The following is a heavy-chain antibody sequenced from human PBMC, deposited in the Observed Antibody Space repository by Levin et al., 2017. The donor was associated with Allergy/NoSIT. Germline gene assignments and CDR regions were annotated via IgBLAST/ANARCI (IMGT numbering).Heavy chain of an antibody. D-gene: IGHD3-22*01. Sequence: PSETLSLTCTVSGGSISGYYWTWIRQPPGKGLEWIGYFYYSGSTNYNPSLTSRVTISMDTSKNQFSLRLSSVTAADTAVYYCARDDGSTGWPNFDDWGQGILVTVSS. CDR3: ARDDGSTGWPNFDD. CDR2: FYYSGST. V-gene: IGHV4-59*01. CDR1: GGSISGYY. J-gene: IGHJ4*02.